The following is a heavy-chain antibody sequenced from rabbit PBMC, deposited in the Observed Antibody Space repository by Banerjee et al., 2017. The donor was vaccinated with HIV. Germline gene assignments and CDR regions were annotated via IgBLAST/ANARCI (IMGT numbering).Heavy chain of an antibody. Sequence: QEQLEESGGDLVKPGASLTLTCTASGFSLSNNYVMCWVRQAPGKGLEWIACVGTGSGNTYYASWAKGRFTISKTSSTTVTLQMTSLTAADTATYFCATNFDLWGPGTLVTVS. CDR1: GFSLSNNYV. J-gene: IGHJ4*01. CDR2: VGTGSGNT. V-gene: IGHV1S45*01. CDR3: ATNFDL.